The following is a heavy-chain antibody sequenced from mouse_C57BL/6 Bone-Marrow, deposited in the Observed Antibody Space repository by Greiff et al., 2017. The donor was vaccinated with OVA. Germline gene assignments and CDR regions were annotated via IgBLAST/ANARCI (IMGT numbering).Heavy chain of an antibody. J-gene: IGHJ2*01. CDR2: ISSGGDYI. CDR3: TRGIYDGYYYFDH. Sequence: EVKLVESGEGLVKPGGSLKLSCAASGFTFSSYAMSWVRQTPEKRLEWVAYISSGGDYIYYADTVKGRFTISRDNARNTLYLQMSSLKSEDTAMYYCTRGIYDGYYYFDHWGQGTTLTVSS. V-gene: IGHV5-9-1*02. D-gene: IGHD2-3*01. CDR1: GFTFSSYA.